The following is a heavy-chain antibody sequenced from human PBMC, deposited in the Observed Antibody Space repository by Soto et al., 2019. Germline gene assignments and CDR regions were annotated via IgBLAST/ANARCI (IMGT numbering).Heavy chain of an antibody. Sequence: GGSMRLSCAASGFTFSSYSMNWVRQAPGKGLEWVSSISSSSSYIYYADSVKGRFTISRDNAKNSLYLQMNSLRAEDTAVYYCAREERYYDILTGYPDYWGQGPLVTVSS. D-gene: IGHD3-9*01. CDR1: GFTFSSYS. J-gene: IGHJ4*02. CDR2: ISSSSSYI. V-gene: IGHV3-21*01. CDR3: AREERYYDILTGYPDY.